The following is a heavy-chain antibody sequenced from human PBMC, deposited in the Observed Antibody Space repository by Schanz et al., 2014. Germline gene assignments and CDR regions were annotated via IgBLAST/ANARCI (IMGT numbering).Heavy chain of an antibody. Sequence: QVQLVESGGGVVQPGGSLRLSCAASGFIFSNYGMHWVRQAPGKGLEWVAVIWSDGSGKYYADSVKGRFTISRDSPKNTLYLQMNSLRAEDTAVYYCAKQIHYDILTGTRNWGQGTLVTVSS. CDR1: GFIFSNYG. CDR3: AKQIHYDILTGTRN. D-gene: IGHD3-9*01. CDR2: IWSDGSGK. J-gene: IGHJ4*02. V-gene: IGHV3-33*06.